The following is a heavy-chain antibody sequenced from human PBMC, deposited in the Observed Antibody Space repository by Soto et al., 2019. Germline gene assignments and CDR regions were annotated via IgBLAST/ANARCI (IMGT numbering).Heavy chain of an antibody. J-gene: IGHJ4*02. CDR3: AHRPSGWYLFDY. CDR1: GFIFSNQA. CDR2: ISDRGDET. V-gene: IGHV3-23*01. Sequence: GGSLRLSCAASGFIFSNQAMCWVRQGPGKGLEWVSCISDRGDETFFLDSVKGRFAISRDNSENMLFLQMSSLRAEDTAIYYCAHRPSGWYLFDYWGQGTLVTVSS. D-gene: IGHD6-19*01.